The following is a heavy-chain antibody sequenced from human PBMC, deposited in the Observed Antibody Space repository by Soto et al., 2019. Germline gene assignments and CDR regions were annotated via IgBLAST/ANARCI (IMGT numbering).Heavy chain of an antibody. Sequence: ASVKVSCKASGYSFGTYDISWLRQAPGQGPEWMGRISPKNGNTNYAQNFQDRVTMTADTSSSTAYMELRGLRSDDTAKYYCATSYDSGFDPWGQGTLVTVSS. V-gene: IGHV1-18*04. CDR1: GYSFGTYD. J-gene: IGHJ5*02. CDR2: ISPKNGNT. D-gene: IGHD3-3*01. CDR3: ATSYDSGFDP.